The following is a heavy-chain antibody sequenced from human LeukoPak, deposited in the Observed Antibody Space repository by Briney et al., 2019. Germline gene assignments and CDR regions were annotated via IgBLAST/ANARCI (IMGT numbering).Heavy chain of an antibody. CDR1: GFTFSSYG. CDR3: VKLLYDSSGYYQRYFDS. D-gene: IGHD3-22*01. J-gene: IGHJ4*02. Sequence: GGSLRLSCAASGFTFSSYGMHWVRQAPGKGLEWVAFIQYDGSNKYYADSVKGRFTISRDNSKNTLYLQMNSLRAEDTAVYYCVKLLYDSSGYYQRYFDSWGQGTLVTVSS. V-gene: IGHV3-30*02. CDR2: IQYDGSNK.